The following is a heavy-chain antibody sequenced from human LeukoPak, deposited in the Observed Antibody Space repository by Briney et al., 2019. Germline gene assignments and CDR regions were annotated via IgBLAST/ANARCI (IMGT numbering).Heavy chain of an antibody. V-gene: IGHV4-34*01. J-gene: IGHJ6*03. CDR1: GGFFRGYY. Sequence: SETLSLTCVVYGGFFRGYYWSGIRPPPGRGVEWIGEMNYSGSTNYNPSLKSRVTISVDTSKNQFSLRLSSVTAADTAVCYCARLTKNDSGTYRFGKKKRGYMDVWGKGTTVTISS. D-gene: IGHD3-10*01. CDR2: MNYSGST. CDR3: ARLTKNDSGTYRFGKKKRGYMDV.